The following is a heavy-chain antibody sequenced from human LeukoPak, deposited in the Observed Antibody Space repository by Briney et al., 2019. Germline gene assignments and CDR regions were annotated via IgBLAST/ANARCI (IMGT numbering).Heavy chain of an antibody. V-gene: IGHV3-30*04. CDR2: ISYGRSNK. J-gene: IGHJ6*04. CDR1: GFTFSSYA. D-gene: IGHD6-13*01. Sequence: GRSLRLSCAASGFTFSSYAMHWVRQAPGKGLEWVAVISYGRSNKYYADSVKGRFTISRDNSKNTLYLQMNSLRAEDTAVYYCARPTTGSSWSNPYYYYGMDVWGKGTTVTVSS. CDR3: ARPTTGSSWSNPYYYYGMDV.